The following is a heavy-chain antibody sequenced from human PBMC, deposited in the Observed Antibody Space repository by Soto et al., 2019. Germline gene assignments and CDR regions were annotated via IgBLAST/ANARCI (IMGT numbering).Heavy chain of an antibody. D-gene: IGHD3-3*01. Sequence: EGQLVESGGGLIQPGGSLRLSCAASRFTFSDYWMHWVRQVPGQGPVWVSLIKSDGSVTKYADSVKGRFTISRDNAKNTMYLQMNSLRADDTAVYFCARGVGTTVGVVNSYYYFMDVWGKGTTVTVSS. CDR1: RFTFSDYW. CDR3: ARGVGTTVGVVNSYYYFMDV. J-gene: IGHJ6*03. V-gene: IGHV3-74*01. CDR2: IKSDGSVT.